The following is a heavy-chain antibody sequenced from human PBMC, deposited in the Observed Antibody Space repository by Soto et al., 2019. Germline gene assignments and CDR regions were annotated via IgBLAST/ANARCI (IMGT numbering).Heavy chain of an antibody. CDR3: ARGLTGYPKWFGMDV. J-gene: IGHJ6*02. CDR2: INHSGST. D-gene: IGHD3-9*01. V-gene: IGHV4-34*01. Sequence: QVQLQQWGAGLLKPSETLSLTCAVYGGSFSGYYWSWIRQPPGKGLEWIGEINHSGSTNYNPSLKSRVTISVDTSKNQFSLKLSSVTAADTAVYYCARGLTGYPKWFGMDVWGQGTTVTVSS. CDR1: GGSFSGYY.